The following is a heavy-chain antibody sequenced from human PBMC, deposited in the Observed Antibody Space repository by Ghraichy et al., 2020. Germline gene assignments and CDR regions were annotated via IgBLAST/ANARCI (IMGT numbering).Heavy chain of an antibody. V-gene: IGHV4-34*01. CDR1: GGSFSGYY. J-gene: IGHJ4*02. CDR2: INHSGST. D-gene: IGHD5-18*01. CDR3: ARGGKRGYSYGYFLGY. Sequence: GSLRLSCAVYGGSFSGYYWSWIRQPPGKGLEWIGEINHSGSTNYNPSLKSRVTISVDTSKNQFSLKLSSVTAADTAVYYCARGGKRGYSYGYFLGYWGQGTLVTVSS.